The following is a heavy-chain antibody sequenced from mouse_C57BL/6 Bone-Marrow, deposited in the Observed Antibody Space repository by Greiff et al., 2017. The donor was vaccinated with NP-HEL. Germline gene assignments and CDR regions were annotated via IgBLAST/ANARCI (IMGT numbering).Heavy chain of an antibody. CDR2: IDPETGGT. D-gene: IGHD2-4*01. CDR3: TRPIYYDYDGFAY. Sequence: QVHVKQSGAELVRPGASVTLSCKASGYTFTDYEMHWVKQTPVHGLEWIGAIDPETGGTAYNQKFKGKAILTADKSSSTAYMELRSLTSEDSAVYYCTRPIYYDYDGFAYWGQGTLVTVSA. CDR1: GYTFTDYE. V-gene: IGHV1-15*01. J-gene: IGHJ3*01.